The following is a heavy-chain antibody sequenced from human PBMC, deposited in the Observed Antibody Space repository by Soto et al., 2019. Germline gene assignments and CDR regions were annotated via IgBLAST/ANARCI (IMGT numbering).Heavy chain of an antibody. Sequence: EVQVVESGGGLVQPGGSLRLSCAASGFTLSSDYMSWVRQAPGKGLEWVSVIYSGGSTYYADSVKGRFTISRDNSKNTLYLQMNSLRVEDTAVYYCARDPGDRNGVSVWGQGTTVTVSS. CDR3: ARDPGDRNGVSV. CDR2: IYSGGST. J-gene: IGHJ6*02. V-gene: IGHV3-66*01. CDR1: GFTLSSDY. D-gene: IGHD1-26*01.